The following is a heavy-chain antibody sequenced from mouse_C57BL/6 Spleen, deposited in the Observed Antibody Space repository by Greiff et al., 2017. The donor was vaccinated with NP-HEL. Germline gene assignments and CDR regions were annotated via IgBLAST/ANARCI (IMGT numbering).Heavy chain of an antibody. CDR2: IDPSDSST. Sequence: VQLQQPGAELVRPGTSVKLSCKASGYTFTSYWMHWVKQRPGQGLEWIGVIDPSDSSTNYNQKFKGKATLTVDTSSSTAYMQLSSLTSEDSAVYYCAREGRGFAYWGQGTLVTVSA. D-gene: IGHD3-3*01. CDR3: AREGRGFAY. J-gene: IGHJ3*01. CDR1: GYTFTSYW. V-gene: IGHV1-59*01.